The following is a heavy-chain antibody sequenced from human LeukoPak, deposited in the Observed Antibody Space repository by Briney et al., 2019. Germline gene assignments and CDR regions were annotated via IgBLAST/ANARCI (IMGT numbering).Heavy chain of an antibody. V-gene: IGHV3-23*01. CDR2: ISASGGFR. D-gene: IGHD3-22*01. J-gene: IGHJ4*02. Sequence: QSGGSLRLSCAASGFTFSSFAMSWVRQSPGKGLEWVSAISASGGFRYYADSVKGRFTISRDNSKNTLYLQMSSLRAEDTAVYYCAKAFYFDSSGYSHFDYWGQGTLVTVSS. CDR3: AKAFYFDSSGYSHFDY. CDR1: GFTFSSFA.